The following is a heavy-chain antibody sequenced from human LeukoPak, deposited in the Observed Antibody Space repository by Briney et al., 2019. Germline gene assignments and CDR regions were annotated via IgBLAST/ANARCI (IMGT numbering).Heavy chain of an antibody. CDR3: AKDRHAPGRYCSSTSCFPFDS. CDR2: ISGSGDTT. V-gene: IGHV3-23*01. J-gene: IGHJ5*01. Sequence: GGSLRLSCAASGFTFSSHGMNWVRQAPGKGLEWVSGISGSGDTTYYADSVKGRFTISRDNSKNTLYLQMNSLRAEDTAVYYCAKDRHAPGRYCSSTSCFPFDSWGQGTLVTVSS. CDR1: GFTFSSHG. D-gene: IGHD2-2*01.